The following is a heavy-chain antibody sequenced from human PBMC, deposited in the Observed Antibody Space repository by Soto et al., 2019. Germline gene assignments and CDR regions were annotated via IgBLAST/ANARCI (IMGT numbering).Heavy chain of an antibody. Sequence: GASVKVSCKASGGTFSRYSITWVRQAPGHGLERIGRIIPIFGIASYAQKFQGRVTITADESTSTAYMELSSLRSDDTAVYFCAREGNLGRWLQPLDFWGQGTLVTVSS. CDR2: IIPIFGIA. CDR1: GGTFSRYS. J-gene: IGHJ4*02. CDR3: AREGNLGRWLQPLDF. V-gene: IGHV1-69*13. D-gene: IGHD5-12*01.